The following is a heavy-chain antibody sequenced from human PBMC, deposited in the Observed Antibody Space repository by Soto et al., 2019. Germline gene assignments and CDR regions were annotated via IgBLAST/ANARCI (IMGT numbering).Heavy chain of an antibody. CDR3: ARVPASLDP. J-gene: IGHJ5*02. CDR1: GYSFTSYD. CDR2: LNTNSGRT. V-gene: IGHV1-8*01. Sequence: QEQLVQSGAVVKEPGASVTVSCKASGYSFTSYDINWVRQAAGQGLEWMGWLNTNSGRTGYAQKFQGRVTMTMDTSSSTASMELNSLRSDATAVYYCARVPASLDPWGQGTMVTVSS.